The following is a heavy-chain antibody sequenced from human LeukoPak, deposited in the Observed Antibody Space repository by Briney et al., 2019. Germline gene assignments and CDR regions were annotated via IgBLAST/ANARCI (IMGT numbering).Heavy chain of an antibody. Sequence: GASVKVSCKASGYTFTGYYMHWVRQAPGQGLEWMGWINPNSGGTNYAQKFQGRVTMTRDTSISTAYMELSRLRSGDTAVYYCASNPIAVAGPEHYWGQGTLVTVSS. CDR1: GYTFTGYY. D-gene: IGHD6-19*01. CDR2: INPNSGGT. V-gene: IGHV1-2*02. CDR3: ASNPIAVAGPEHY. J-gene: IGHJ4*02.